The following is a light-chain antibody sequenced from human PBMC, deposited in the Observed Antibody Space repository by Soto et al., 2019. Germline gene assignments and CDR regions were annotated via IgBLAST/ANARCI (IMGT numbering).Light chain of an antibody. CDR3: QHLNSYPIT. CDR1: QGISSY. Sequence: IQLTQSPSSLSASVGDRVTITCRASQGISSYLGWYQQKSGKAPKLLIYAASTLQSGVPSRFSGSGSGTDFTLTINSLQPEDFATYYFQHLNSYPITFGQGTRLEIK. V-gene: IGKV1-9*01. CDR2: AAS. J-gene: IGKJ5*01.